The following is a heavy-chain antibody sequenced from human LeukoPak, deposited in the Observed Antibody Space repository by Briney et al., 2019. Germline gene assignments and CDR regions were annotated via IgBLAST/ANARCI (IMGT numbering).Heavy chain of an antibody. Sequence: SETLSLTCTVSGGSISSYYWGWIRQPPGKGLEWIGNIYYSGSTYYNPSLKSRVTISLDTSKNQFSLKLTSVTAADTAVYYCAGKRRDGYNYIAYWGQGTLITASS. J-gene: IGHJ4*02. CDR1: GGSISSYY. CDR3: AGKRRDGYNYIAY. V-gene: IGHV4-39*01. D-gene: IGHD5-24*01. CDR2: IYYSGST.